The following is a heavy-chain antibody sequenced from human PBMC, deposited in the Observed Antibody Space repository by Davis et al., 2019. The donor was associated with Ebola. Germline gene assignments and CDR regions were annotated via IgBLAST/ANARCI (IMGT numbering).Heavy chain of an antibody. Sequence: ASVKVSCKASGGTFSSYAISWVRQAPGQGLEWMGWINPNSGGTNYAQKFQGWVTMTRDTSISTAYMELSRLRSDDTAVYYCARGPSTGGGVYYYYYYGMDVWGQGTTVTVSS. V-gene: IGHV1-2*04. CDR1: GGTFSSYA. D-gene: IGHD3-16*01. CDR3: ARGPSTGGGVYYYYYYGMDV. CDR2: INPNSGGT. J-gene: IGHJ6*02.